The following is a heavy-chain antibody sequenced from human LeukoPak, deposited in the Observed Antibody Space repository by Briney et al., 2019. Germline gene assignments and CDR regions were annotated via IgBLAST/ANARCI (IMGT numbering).Heavy chain of an antibody. Sequence: GGSLRLSCAASGFTFSDYYMSWIRQAPGKGLEWVSYISSSSSYTNYADSVKGRFTISRDNAKNSLYLQMNSLRAEDTAVYYCARGGCSGGSRYYWYFDLWGRGTLVTVSS. V-gene: IGHV3-11*06. CDR1: GFTFSDYY. J-gene: IGHJ2*01. CDR2: ISSSSSYT. CDR3: ARGGCSGGSRYYWYFDL. D-gene: IGHD2-15*01.